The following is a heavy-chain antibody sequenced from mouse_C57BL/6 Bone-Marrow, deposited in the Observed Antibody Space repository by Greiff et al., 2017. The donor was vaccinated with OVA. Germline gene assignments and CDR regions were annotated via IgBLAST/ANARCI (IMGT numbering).Heavy chain of an antibody. D-gene: IGHD1-1*01. CDR1: GYTFTDYN. J-gene: IGHJ4*01. CDR2: INPNNGGT. V-gene: IGHV1-18*01. Sequence: VQLQQSGPELVKPGASVKIPCKASGYTFTDYNMDWVKQSPGKSLEWIGDINPNNGGTIYNQKFKGKATLTVDKSSSTAYMQLRSLTSEDTAVYYGARPTVAGSYYAMDYWGQGTSVTVSA. CDR3: ARPTVAGSYYAMDY.